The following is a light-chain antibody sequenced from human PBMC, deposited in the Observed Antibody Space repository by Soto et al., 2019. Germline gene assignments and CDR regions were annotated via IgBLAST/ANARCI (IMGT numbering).Light chain of an antibody. J-gene: IGKJ3*01. CDR1: QSISNW. Sequence: PSTLSASVGDIVTITCRASQSISNWLAWYQQKPGKAPKLLIYDASSLESGVSLRFSGSGSGTEFTLTISSLQPDDFATYYCQQYNSYSRTFGPGTKVDIK. V-gene: IGKV1-5*01. CDR3: QQYNSYSRT. CDR2: DAS.